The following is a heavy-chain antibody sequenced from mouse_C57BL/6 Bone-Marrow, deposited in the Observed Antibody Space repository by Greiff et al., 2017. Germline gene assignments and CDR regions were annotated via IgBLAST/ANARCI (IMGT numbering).Heavy chain of an antibody. CDR2: IDPANGNT. D-gene: IGHD5-5*01. CDR1: GFHIKNSY. CDR3: ASRQLSYLHY. J-gene: IGHJ4*01. V-gene: IGHV14-3*01. Sequence: VQLQQSVAELVRPGASVKLSCTASGFHIKNSYMHWVKQRPEQGLEWIGRIDPANGNTKYDPKFQGKATITADTSSNTAYLQLSRLPAEDTAIYYSASRQLSYLHYWGQGTSVTVSA.